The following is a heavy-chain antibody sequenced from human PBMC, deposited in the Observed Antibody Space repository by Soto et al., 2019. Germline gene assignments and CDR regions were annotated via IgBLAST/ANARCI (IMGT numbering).Heavy chain of an antibody. CDR3: ARGGGTILAPLP. Sequence: QVQLVQSGAEVKKPGASVKVSCTASGYTFTGYFMHWVRQAPGQGLEWMVWINSNSGATKYAQKFQGRVTLSRDTSISTAYMELSGLRSDDTAVYYCARGGGTILAPLPWGQGTLVTVSS. J-gene: IGHJ5*02. V-gene: IGHV1-2*02. CDR2: INSNSGAT. D-gene: IGHD3-3*01. CDR1: GYTFTGYF.